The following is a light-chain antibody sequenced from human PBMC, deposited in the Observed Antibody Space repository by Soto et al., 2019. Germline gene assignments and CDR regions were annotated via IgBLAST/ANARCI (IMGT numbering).Light chain of an antibody. CDR2: AAS. J-gene: IGKJ4*02. CDR3: QQHENWFPLT. CDR1: QNIGRN. Sequence: IVLTKSQGTLSVSPGGRVTLSCRASQNIGRNLAWYQQRPGQPPRLLIFAASTRATGIPARFSGGGSGTEFALTISILQSEDFAVYYCQQHENWFPLTFGGGTKVEIK. V-gene: IGKV3-15*01.